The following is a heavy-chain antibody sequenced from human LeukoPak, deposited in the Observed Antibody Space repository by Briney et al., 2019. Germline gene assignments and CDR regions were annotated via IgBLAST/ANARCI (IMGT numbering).Heavy chain of an antibody. CDR1: GFTFSSYE. Sequence: GGSLRLSCAASGFTFSSYEMNWVRQAPGKGLEWVSFISTSGNTIYYADSVQGRFTTSRDNAKNSLYLQMNSLRAEDTAVYYCAREVVTMVRGVFDYWGQGTLVTVSS. CDR2: ISTSGNTI. D-gene: IGHD3-10*01. J-gene: IGHJ4*02. V-gene: IGHV3-48*03. CDR3: AREVVTMVRGVFDY.